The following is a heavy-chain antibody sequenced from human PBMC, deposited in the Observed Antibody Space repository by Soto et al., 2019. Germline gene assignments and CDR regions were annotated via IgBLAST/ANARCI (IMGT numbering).Heavy chain of an antibody. CDR1: GFTFSTYG. CDR2: IWYDGSDK. J-gene: IGHJ4*02. Sequence: GGSLRLSCAASGFTFSTYGMHWVRQAPGKGLEWVAVIWYDGSDKYYVDSVKGRFTISRDNSKNTLYLQMNSLRAEDTAVYYCAREVRIDNSGYYLASWGQGTLVTVSS. CDR3: AREVRIDNSGYYLAS. V-gene: IGHV3-33*01. D-gene: IGHD3-22*01.